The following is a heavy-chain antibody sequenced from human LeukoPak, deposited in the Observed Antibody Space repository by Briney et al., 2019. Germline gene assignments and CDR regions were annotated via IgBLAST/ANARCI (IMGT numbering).Heavy chain of an antibody. CDR2: IYYSGYT. D-gene: IGHD6-19*01. J-gene: IGHJ4*02. CDR3: ARSTIGVAGLYDY. CDR1: GGSINNYF. Sequence: PSETLSLTCAVSGGSINNYFWNWIRQPPGKGLEWIGYIYYSGYTNYNLSVKSRVTISVDRSKNRFSLKLTSVTAADTAVYYCARSTIGVAGLYDYWGQGTLVTVSS. V-gene: IGHV4-59*01.